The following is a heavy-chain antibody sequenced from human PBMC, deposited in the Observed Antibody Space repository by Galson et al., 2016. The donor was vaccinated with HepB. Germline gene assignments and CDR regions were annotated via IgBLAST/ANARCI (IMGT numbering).Heavy chain of an antibody. D-gene: IGHD2-2*03. CDR2: ICGSCGDI. CDR3: AIDPSHWIENPFAL. Sequence: SLRLSCAASGFTFKNFGMTWVRQAPGKGLEWVSTICGSCGDIDYADSVQGRFTISRDNSKNTLSLQMNSLRAEDTARYYCAIDPSHWIENPFALWGQGTLVTVSS. V-gene: IGHV3-23*01. J-gene: IGHJ4*02. CDR1: GFTFKNFG.